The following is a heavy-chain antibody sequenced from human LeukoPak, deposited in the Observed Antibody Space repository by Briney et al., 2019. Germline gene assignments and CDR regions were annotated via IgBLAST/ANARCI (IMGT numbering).Heavy chain of an antibody. J-gene: IGHJ3*01. D-gene: IGHD6-13*01. CDR3: AKISRGIGH. Sequence: GGSLRLSCEASGFTFTSHSMNWVRQAPGKGLEWVSSISSSNTYIYYADSVKGRFAISRDNAQNSLYLQMNSLRAEDTALYYCAKISRGIGHWGQGTMVTVSS. V-gene: IGHV3-21*04. CDR1: GFTFTSHS. CDR2: ISSSNTYI.